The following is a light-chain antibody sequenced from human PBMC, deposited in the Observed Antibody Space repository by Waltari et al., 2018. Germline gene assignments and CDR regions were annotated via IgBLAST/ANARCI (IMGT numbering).Light chain of an antibody. CDR2: AAS. V-gene: IGKV1-39*01. Sequence: DTQMTQSPSSLSASVGDRVTITCRASHSISSYLNWYQHKPGKAPKLLIYAASSLQSGVPSMFSGSGSGTDFTLTISSLQPEDFATYYCQQSYSYFTFGPGTKVDIK. CDR3: QQSYSYFT. CDR1: HSISSY. J-gene: IGKJ3*01.